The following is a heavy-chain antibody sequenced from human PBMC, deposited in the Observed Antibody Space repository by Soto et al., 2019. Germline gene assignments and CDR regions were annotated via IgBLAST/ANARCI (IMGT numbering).Heavy chain of an antibody. V-gene: IGHV3-7*01. CDR3: SRDAIKCQQPWYNCSAP. D-gene: IGHD6-13*01. J-gene: IGHJ5*02. Sequence: EVQLVESGGGLVQPGGSLRLSCAASGFTFSSYWMSWVRQAPGKGLEWVANINQDGSEKYYVDSVKGRFTNSRDNAKKALYRHMNSLRAEDTAVYYCSRDAIKCQQPWYNCSAPCGQVTLVTVS. CDR1: GFTFSSYW. CDR2: INQDGSEK.